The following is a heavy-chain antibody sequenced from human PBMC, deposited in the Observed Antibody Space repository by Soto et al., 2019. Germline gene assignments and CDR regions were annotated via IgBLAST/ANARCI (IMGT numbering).Heavy chain of an antibody. CDR1: GYTFTTYA. CDR3: ARVDLYFNVLTNDYPRAWFEP. Sequence: TSVKVSCKASGYTFTTYAISWVRQSPGQGLEWMGRISTYNGNTNYPQSLQGRLTMTTDTSTSTAYMELRTLRSDDTAVYYCARVDLYFNVLTNDYPRAWFEPWGRGTLVTVSS. D-gene: IGHD3-9*01. CDR2: ISTYNGNT. J-gene: IGHJ5*02. V-gene: IGHV1-18*01.